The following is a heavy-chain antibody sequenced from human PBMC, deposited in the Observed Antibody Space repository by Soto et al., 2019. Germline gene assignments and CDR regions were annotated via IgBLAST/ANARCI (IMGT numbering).Heavy chain of an antibody. J-gene: IGHJ4*02. CDR1: GFTFSSYG. CDR3: ARELERMVFDY. CDR2: IWYDGSNK. Sequence: GGSLRLSCAASGFTFSSYGMHWVRQAPGKGLEWVAVIWYDGSNKYYADSVKGRFTISRDNSKNTLYLQMNSLRAEDTAVYYCARELERMVFDYWGQGTLVTVSS. V-gene: IGHV3-33*01. D-gene: IGHD1-1*01.